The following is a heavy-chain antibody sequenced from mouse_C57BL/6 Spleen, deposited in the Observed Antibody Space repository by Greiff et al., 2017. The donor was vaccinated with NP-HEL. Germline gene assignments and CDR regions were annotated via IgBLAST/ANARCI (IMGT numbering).Heavy chain of an antibody. CDR1: GYTFTSYW. Sequence: QVHVKQPGAELVRPGSSVKLSCKASGYTFTSYWMHWVKQRPIQGLEWIGNIDPSDSETHYNQKFKDKATLTVDKSSSTAYMQLSSLTSEDSAVYYCARWGAGTGFAYWGQGTLVTVSA. CDR3: ARWGAGTGFAY. D-gene: IGHD4-1*01. V-gene: IGHV1-52*01. CDR2: IDPSDSET. J-gene: IGHJ3*01.